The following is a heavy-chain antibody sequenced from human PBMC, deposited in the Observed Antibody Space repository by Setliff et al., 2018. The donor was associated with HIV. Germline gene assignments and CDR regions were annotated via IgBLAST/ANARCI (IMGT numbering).Heavy chain of an antibody. V-gene: IGHV3-21*04. J-gene: IGHJ6*02. CDR2: ISSSSSYI. CDR1: GFTFTDYT. CDR3: AKTLPTLYPPHDYYFAMDV. Sequence: GGSLRLSCAASGFTFTDYTMNWVRQAPGKGLEWVSSISSSSSYIYYADSVKGRFTISRDNSKNTLYLQMNSLRAEDTAVYYCAKTLPTLYPPHDYYFAMDVWGQGATVTVSS. D-gene: IGHD2-15*01.